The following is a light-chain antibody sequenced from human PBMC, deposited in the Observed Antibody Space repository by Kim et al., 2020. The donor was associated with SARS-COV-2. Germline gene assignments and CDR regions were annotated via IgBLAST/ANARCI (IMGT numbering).Light chain of an antibody. V-gene: IGLV3-19*01. Sequence: ANTVTMTCQGDGLRTYYESWYHHKPGQNPVLVIYANHNRPSGIAYQFSGSSSGDTASLTNTGAQAKDEADDYCSTRDTSDHHGIFGGGTQLTVL. CDR1: GLRTYY. CDR2: ANH. CDR3: STRDTSDHHGI. J-gene: IGLJ2*01.